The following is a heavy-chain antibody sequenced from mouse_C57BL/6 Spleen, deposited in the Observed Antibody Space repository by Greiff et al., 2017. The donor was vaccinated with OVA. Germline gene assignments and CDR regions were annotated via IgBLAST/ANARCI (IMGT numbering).Heavy chain of an antibody. V-gene: IGHV14-2*01. J-gene: IGHJ1*03. CDR2: IDPEDGET. CDR1: GFNIKDYY. Sequence: VQLKESGAELVKPGASVKLSCTASGFNIKDYYMHWVKQRTEQGLEWIGRIDPEDGETKYAPKFQGKATITADTSSNTAYLQLSSLTSEDTAVYYWARYYGSSYWYFDGWGTGTTVTVSS. CDR3: ARYYGSSYWYFDG. D-gene: IGHD1-1*01.